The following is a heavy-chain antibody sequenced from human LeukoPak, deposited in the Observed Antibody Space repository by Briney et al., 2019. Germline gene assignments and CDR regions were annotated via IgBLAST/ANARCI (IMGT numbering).Heavy chain of an antibody. J-gene: IGHJ3*02. CDR3: ARDPTTVTTADAFDI. CDR2: TYYSGST. D-gene: IGHD4-17*01. Sequence: SETLSLTCTVSGGSISSYYWSWIRQPPGKGLEWIGYTYYSGSTNYNPSLKSRVTISVDTSKNQFSLKLSSVTAADTAVYYCARDPTTVTTADAFDIWGQGTMVTVSS. CDR1: GGSISSYY. V-gene: IGHV4-59*01.